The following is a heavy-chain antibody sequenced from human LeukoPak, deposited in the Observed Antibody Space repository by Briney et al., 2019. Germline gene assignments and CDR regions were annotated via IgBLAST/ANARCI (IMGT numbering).Heavy chain of an antibody. V-gene: IGHV3-23*01. CDR2: ISGSGGST. D-gene: IGHD6-13*01. Sequence: PGGSLRLSCAASGFTFNSYSMNWVRQAPGKGLEWVSAISGSGGSTYYADSVKGRFTISRDNSKNTLYLQMNSLRAEDTAVYYCAKVVDYSSSWYGSNWFDPWGQGTLVTVSS. CDR1: GFTFNSYS. J-gene: IGHJ5*02. CDR3: AKVVDYSSSWYGSNWFDP.